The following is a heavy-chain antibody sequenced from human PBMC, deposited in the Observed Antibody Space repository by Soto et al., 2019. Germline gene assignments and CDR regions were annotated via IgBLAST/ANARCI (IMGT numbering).Heavy chain of an antibody. J-gene: IGHJ6*03. CDR3: ARHRGSTQAATYMDV. Sequence: SETLSLTCTVSGGSISSSSYYWGWIRQPPGKGLEWIGSIYYSGSTYYNPSLKSRVTISVDTSKNQFSLKLSSVTAADTAVYYCARHRGSTQAATYMDVWGKGTTVTVSS. D-gene: IGHD2-15*01. CDR2: IYYSGST. V-gene: IGHV4-39*01. CDR1: GGSISSSSYY.